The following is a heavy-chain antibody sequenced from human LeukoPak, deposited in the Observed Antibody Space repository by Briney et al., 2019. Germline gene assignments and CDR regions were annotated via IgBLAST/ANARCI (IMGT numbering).Heavy chain of an antibody. J-gene: IGHJ3*02. Sequence: PGGSLRLSCAASRFTFSSYAMSWVRQAPGKGLEWVSIISGSGDSTYYADSVKGRFTISRDNSKNTLYLQMNSLRAEDTAVYYCAKRMVTVTNGEGVAFDIWGQGTMVTVSS. CDR1: RFTFSSYA. CDR2: ISGSGDST. CDR3: AKRMVTVTNGEGVAFDI. V-gene: IGHV3-23*01. D-gene: IGHD4-17*01.